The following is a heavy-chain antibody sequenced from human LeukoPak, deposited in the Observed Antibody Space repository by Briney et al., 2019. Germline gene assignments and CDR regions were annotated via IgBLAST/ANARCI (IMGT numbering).Heavy chain of an antibody. CDR2: INHSGST. Sequence: SETLSLTCAFYGGSFSGYFWNWIRQPPGKGLEWIGEINHSGSTNYNPSLKSRVTISVDTSKNQFSLKLSSVTAADTAVYYCARPYGSGSWGQGTLVTVSS. D-gene: IGHD3-10*01. J-gene: IGHJ4*02. CDR3: ARPYGSGS. V-gene: IGHV4-34*01. CDR1: GGSFSGYF.